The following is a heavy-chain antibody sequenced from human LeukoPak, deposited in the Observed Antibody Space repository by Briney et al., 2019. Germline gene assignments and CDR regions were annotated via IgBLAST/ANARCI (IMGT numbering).Heavy chain of an antibody. CDR1: GFTFSNYA. CDR3: AKVSYRYFGSGSYQFDY. CDR2: VSGSGDTT. D-gene: IGHD3-10*01. V-gene: IGHV3-23*01. Sequence: HPGGSLRLSCAASGFTFSNYAMSWVRQAPGKGLEWVSAVSGSGDTTYYAGSVKGRFTISRDNSKNTVYLQVNSLRAEDTAVYYCAKVSYRYFGSGSYQFDYCGQGTLVTVSS. J-gene: IGHJ4*02.